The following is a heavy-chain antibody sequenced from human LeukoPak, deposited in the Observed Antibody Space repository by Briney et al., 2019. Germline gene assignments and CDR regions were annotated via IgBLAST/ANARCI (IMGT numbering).Heavy chain of an antibody. D-gene: IGHD2-21*01. CDR2: IYSGGST. CDR3: ARVRASVDGMDV. CDR1: GFTVSSNY. V-gene: IGHV3-53*01. Sequence: GGSLRLSCAASGFTVSSNYMSWVRQAPGKGLEWVSLIYSGGSTYYADSVKGRFTISRDNSKNTLYLQMNSLRAEDTAVYYCARVRASVDGMDVWGQGTTVTVSS. J-gene: IGHJ6*02.